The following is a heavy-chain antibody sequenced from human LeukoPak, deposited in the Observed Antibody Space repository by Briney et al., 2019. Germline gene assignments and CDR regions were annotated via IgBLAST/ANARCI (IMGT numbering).Heavy chain of an antibody. CDR3: ARLYCSGGSCFDY. V-gene: IGHV4-59*01. D-gene: IGHD2-15*01. J-gene: IGHJ4*02. CDR1: GGSISSYY. Sequence: SETLSLTCTVSGGSISSYYWSWSRQPPGKGLEWIGYIYYSGSTNYNPSLKSRVTISVDTSKNQFSLKLSSVTAADTAVYYCARLYCSGGSCFDYWGQGTLVTVSS. CDR2: IYYSGST.